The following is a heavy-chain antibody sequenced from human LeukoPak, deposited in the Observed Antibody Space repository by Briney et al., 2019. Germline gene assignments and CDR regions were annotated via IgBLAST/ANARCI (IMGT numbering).Heavy chain of an antibody. CDR1: GFTSSTYY. CDR3: ASTPRYMDV. Sequence: PGGSLRLSCAASGFTSSTYYMQWVRQGPGKELVWLARINPDGSRTSYADSVKGRFTISRDNGKKTLHLQMSSLRAEDTGVYYCASTPRYMDVWGKGTTVTVSS. J-gene: IGHJ6*03. CDR2: INPDGSRT. V-gene: IGHV3-74*01.